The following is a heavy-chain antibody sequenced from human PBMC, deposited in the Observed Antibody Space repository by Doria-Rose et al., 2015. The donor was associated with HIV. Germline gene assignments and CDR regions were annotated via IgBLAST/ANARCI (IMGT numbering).Heavy chain of an antibody. D-gene: IGHD3-3*01. Sequence: VQLVQSGGGLVQPGRSLRLSCVGSGFSFESYAMHWVRLAPGKGLEWVAGISWASGAKGNADPVEGRFIISRDNAKKSVYLEMRSLRPEDTAFYYCAKAPIIGPKYYFYMDVWGKGTSVTVSS. CDR3: AKAPIIGPKYYFYMDV. J-gene: IGHJ6*03. CDR1: GFSFESYA. V-gene: IGHV3-9*01. CDR2: ISWASGAK.